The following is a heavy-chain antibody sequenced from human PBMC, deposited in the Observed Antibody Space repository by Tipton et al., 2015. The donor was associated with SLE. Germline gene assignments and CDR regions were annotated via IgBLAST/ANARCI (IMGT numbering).Heavy chain of an antibody. D-gene: IGHD1-7*01. CDR2: VWFDGTDK. CDR3: AKARSWELEGWYFDL. V-gene: IGHV3-33*06. Sequence: RSLRLSCAASGFTFSRYHMHWVRQAPGKGLEWVAVVWFDGTDKYYADSVRGRFTISRDNNKNTVYLQVDSLRAEDTAVYYCAKARSWELEGWYFDLWGRGTLVTVSS. J-gene: IGHJ2*01. CDR1: GFTFSRYH.